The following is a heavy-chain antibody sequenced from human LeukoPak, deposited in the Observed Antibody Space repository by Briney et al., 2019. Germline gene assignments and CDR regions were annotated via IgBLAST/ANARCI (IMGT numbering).Heavy chain of an antibody. D-gene: IGHD3-22*01. V-gene: IGHV4-59*12. CDR1: GGSISSYH. CDR3: AREVTYYYDSSGYRNRHFDY. CDR2: IYYSGNT. Sequence: PSETLSLTCTVSGGSISSYHWSWIRQPPGKRLEWIGYIYYSGNTNYNPSLESRVTISVDTSKNQFSLKLSSVTAADTAVYYCAREVTYYYDSSGYRNRHFDYWGQGTLVTVSS. J-gene: IGHJ4*02.